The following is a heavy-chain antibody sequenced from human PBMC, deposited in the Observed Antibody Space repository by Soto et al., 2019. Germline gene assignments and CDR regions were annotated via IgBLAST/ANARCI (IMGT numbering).Heavy chain of an antibody. CDR3: ARDGSHYDVDY. Sequence: LVESGGGVGQPGRSMRLSCATSGFSFGPSGMHWVRQAPGKGLEWVAIIWNDGSTTYYADSVRDRFTISRDNSKNTLYLQMNSLRDEDTAVYYCARDGSHYDVDYWGQGTLVTVSS. V-gene: IGHV3-33*01. D-gene: IGHD4-4*01. CDR1: GFSFGPSG. J-gene: IGHJ4*02. CDR2: IWNDGSTT.